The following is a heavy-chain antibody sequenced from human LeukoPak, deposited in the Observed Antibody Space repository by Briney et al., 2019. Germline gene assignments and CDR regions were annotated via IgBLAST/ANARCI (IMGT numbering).Heavy chain of an antibody. Sequence: ASVKVSCKASGYTFVTYGISWVRQAPGQGLEWMGRISSYNGNTEYAQKFQGRVTMTTDTSTSTAYMQVRSLRSDDTAVYYCAKGAEGATGFFDYWGQGTLVTVSS. CDR2: ISSYNGNT. V-gene: IGHV1-18*04. CDR3: AKGAEGATGFFDY. J-gene: IGHJ4*02. D-gene: IGHD1-26*01. CDR1: GYTFVTYG.